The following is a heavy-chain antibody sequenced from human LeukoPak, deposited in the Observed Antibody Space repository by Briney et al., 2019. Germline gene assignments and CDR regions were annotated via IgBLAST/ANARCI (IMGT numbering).Heavy chain of an antibody. CDR2: IYHSGST. J-gene: IGHJ4*02. D-gene: IGHD1-1*01. Sequence: SETLSLTCAVSGYSISSGYYWGWIRQPPGKGLEWIGSIYHSGSTYYNPSLKSRVTISVDTSKNQFSLKLNSVTAADTAVYYCARRSGNVFDYWGQGTLVTVSS. CDR3: ARRSGNVFDY. V-gene: IGHV4-38-2*01. CDR1: GYSISSGYY.